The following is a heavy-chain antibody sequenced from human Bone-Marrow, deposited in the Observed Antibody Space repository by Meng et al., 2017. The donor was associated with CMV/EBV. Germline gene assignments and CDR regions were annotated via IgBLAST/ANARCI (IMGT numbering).Heavy chain of an antibody. J-gene: IGHJ4*02. Sequence: GGSLRLSCAASGFTFSSYAMSWVRQAPGKGLEWVSAISGSGGSTYYADSVKGRFTISRDNAKNSLYLQMNSLRAEDTAVYYCARVSIAAAGHFDYWGQGTLVTVSS. CDR1: GFTFSSYA. V-gene: IGHV3-23*01. CDR3: ARVSIAAAGHFDY. CDR2: ISGSGGST. D-gene: IGHD6-13*01.